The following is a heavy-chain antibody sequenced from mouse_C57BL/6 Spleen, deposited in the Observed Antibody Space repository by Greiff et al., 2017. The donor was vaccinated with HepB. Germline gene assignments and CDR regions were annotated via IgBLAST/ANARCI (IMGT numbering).Heavy chain of an antibody. CDR2: IDPSDSYT. V-gene: IGHV1-50*01. CDR1: GYTFTSYW. CDR3: ARYNYSNYWYFDV. J-gene: IGHJ1*03. Sequence: VQLQHPGAELVKPGASVKLSCKASGYTFTSYWMQWVKQRPGQGLEWIGEIDPSDSYTNYNQKFKGKATLTVDTSSSTAYMQLSSLTSEDSAVYYCARYNYSNYWYFDVWGTGTTVTVSS. D-gene: IGHD2-5*01.